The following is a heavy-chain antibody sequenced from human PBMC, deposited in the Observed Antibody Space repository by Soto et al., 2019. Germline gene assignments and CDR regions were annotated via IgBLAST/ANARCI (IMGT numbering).Heavy chain of an antibody. CDR2: IYFRGNT. D-gene: IGHD3-22*01. Sequence: QVQLQESGPGLVKPSQTLSLTCSVSGDSISRIDYYWTWIRQHPEKGMEWIGNIYFRGNTYYSPSPEGRTNISIDKFKNPFSLELAPGTCADPAVYYCARKGGSYDSGGYLIRGAFDIWGHGTMVTVSS. V-gene: IGHV4-31*03. CDR1: GDSISRIDYY. CDR3: ARKGGSYDSGGYLIRGAFDI. J-gene: IGHJ3*02.